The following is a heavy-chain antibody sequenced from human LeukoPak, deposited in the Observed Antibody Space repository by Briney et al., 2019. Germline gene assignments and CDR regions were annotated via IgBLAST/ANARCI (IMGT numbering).Heavy chain of an antibody. CDR1: GGSISSYY. CDR2: IYTSGST. Sequence: PSETLSLTCTVSGGSISSYYWSWIRQPAGKGLEWIGRIYTSGSTNYNPSLKSRVTMSVDTSKNQFSLKLSSVTAADTAVYYCARGGYYYDGSGYYRFDYWGQGTLVTVSS. J-gene: IGHJ4*02. D-gene: IGHD3-22*01. CDR3: ARGGYYYDGSGYYRFDY. V-gene: IGHV4-4*07.